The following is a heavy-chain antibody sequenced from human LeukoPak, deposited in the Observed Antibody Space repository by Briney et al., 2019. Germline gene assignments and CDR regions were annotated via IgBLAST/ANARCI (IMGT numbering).Heavy chain of an antibody. CDR1: GGSFSGSY. CDR3: ARETNIVVVVAATPNAFDI. D-gene: IGHD2-15*01. J-gene: IGHJ3*02. CDR2: INHSGST. V-gene: IGHV4-34*01. Sequence: SETLSLTCGVYGGSFSGSYWSWIRQPPGEGLEWIGEINHSGSTNYYPSLKSRVTISVDTSKNQFSLKLSSVTAADTAVYYCARETNIVVVVAATPNAFDIWGQGTMVTVSS.